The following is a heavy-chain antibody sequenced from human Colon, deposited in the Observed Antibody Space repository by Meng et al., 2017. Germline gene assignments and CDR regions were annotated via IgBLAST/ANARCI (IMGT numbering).Heavy chain of an antibody. CDR1: GDSVPTTLSS. D-gene: IGHD3-16*01. CDR3: ARGYRGSTYFAY. V-gene: IGHV4-30-2*06. J-gene: IGHJ4*02. Sequence: QLQLQESGSRLVKPSQTLSLTCAVSGDSVPTTLSSWSWIRPSPGKDLEWIGNIYDNGYTYYSPSLRSRVTISVDRSNNQFSLNLNSVTAADTAVYFCARGYRGSTYFAYWGQGILVTVSS. CDR2: IYDNGYT.